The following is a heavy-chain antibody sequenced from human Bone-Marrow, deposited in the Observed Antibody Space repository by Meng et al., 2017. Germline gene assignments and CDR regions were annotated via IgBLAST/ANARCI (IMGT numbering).Heavy chain of an antibody. J-gene: IGHJ5*02. D-gene: IGHD1/OR15-1a*01. CDR3: VRSRAWVRTGFDP. V-gene: IGHV4-39*01. Sequence: QLQLQESGPGLVKPSETLSLTCSVSGDSISSSDSYWGWIRQSPGKGLEWIGSIGHSGFTYYTPSLESRVTVSVATSRSQFSLELTSVTAADTAVYYCVRSRAWVRTGFDPWGQGTLVTVSS. CDR2: IGHSGFT. CDR1: GDSISSSDSY.